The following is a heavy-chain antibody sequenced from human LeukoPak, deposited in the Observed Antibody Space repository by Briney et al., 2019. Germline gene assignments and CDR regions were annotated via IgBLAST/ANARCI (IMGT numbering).Heavy chain of an antibody. Sequence: ASVKVSCKASGYTFTGYYMHWVRQAPGQGLEWMGWINPNSGGTNYAQKFQGRVTMTRDTSISTAYMELSRLRSDDTAMYYCARGIAAAGTDWFDPWGQGTLVTVSS. CDR2: INPNSGGT. J-gene: IGHJ5*02. D-gene: IGHD6-13*01. CDR1: GYTFTGYY. V-gene: IGHV1-2*02. CDR3: ARGIAAAGTDWFDP.